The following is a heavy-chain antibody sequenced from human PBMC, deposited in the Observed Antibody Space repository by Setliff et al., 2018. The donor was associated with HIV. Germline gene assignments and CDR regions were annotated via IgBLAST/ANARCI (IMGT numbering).Heavy chain of an antibody. CDR3: VYRPD. Sequence: HPGGSLRLSCVASGFIFRIHEMTWVRQAPGKGLEWISYIRDSGGETFYADSVKGRFTISRDNSKNTLSLQMNSLKTEDTAVYYCVYRPDWGQGTLVTVSS. D-gene: IGHD4-4*01. V-gene: IGHV3-23*01. CDR2: IRDSGGET. J-gene: IGHJ4*02. CDR1: GFIFRIHE.